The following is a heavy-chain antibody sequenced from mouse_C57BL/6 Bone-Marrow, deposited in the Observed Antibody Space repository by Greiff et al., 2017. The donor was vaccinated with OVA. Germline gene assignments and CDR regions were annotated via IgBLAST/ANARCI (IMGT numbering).Heavy chain of an antibody. J-gene: IGHJ3*01. CDR3: ARGAAQATPWFAY. CDR2: ISSGSSTI. CDR1: GFTFSDYG. Sequence: EVKVVESGGGLVKPGGSLKLSCAASGFTFSDYGMHWVRQAPEKGLEWVAYISSGSSTIYYADTVKGRFTISRDNAKNTLFLQMTSLRSEDTAMYYCARGAAQATPWFAYWGQGTLVTVSA. D-gene: IGHD3-2*02. V-gene: IGHV5-17*01.